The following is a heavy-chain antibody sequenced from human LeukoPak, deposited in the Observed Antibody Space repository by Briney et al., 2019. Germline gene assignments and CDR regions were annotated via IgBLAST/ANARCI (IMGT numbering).Heavy chain of an antibody. D-gene: IGHD3-3*01. Sequence: GGSLRLSCAASGFTFSSYSMNWVRQAPGKGLEWVSSISSSSSYIYYADSVKGRFTISRDNAKNSLYLQMNSLRAEDTAVYYCARSANPNYDFWSGYFSNDAFDIWGQGTLVTVSS. J-gene: IGHJ3*02. CDR1: GFTFSSYS. CDR2: ISSSSSYI. CDR3: ARSANPNYDFWSGYFSNDAFDI. V-gene: IGHV3-21*01.